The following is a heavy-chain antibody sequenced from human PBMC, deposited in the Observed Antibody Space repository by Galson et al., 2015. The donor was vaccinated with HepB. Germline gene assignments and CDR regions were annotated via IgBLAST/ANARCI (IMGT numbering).Heavy chain of an antibody. D-gene: IGHD6-13*01. V-gene: IGHV1-69*01. CDR3: ARGLYSSSWWGSWYGMDV. Sequence: PIFGIANYAQKFQGRVTITADESTSTAYMELSSLRSEDTAVYYCARGLYSSSWWGSWYGMDVWGQGTTVTVSS. CDR2: PIFGIA. J-gene: IGHJ6*02.